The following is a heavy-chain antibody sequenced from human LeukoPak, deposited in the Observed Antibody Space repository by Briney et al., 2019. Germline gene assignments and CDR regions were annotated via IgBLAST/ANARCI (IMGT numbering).Heavy chain of an antibody. Sequence: ASVKVSCKASGYTFTGYYMHWVRQAPGQGLEWMGWINPNSGGTNYAQKFQGRVTVTRDTSISTAHMELSRLRSDDTAVYYCARDGVVVAATLPEYFQHWGQGTLVTVSS. CDR3: ARDGVVVAATLPEYFQH. CDR1: GYTFTGYY. D-gene: IGHD2-15*01. CDR2: INPNSGGT. V-gene: IGHV1-2*02. J-gene: IGHJ1*01.